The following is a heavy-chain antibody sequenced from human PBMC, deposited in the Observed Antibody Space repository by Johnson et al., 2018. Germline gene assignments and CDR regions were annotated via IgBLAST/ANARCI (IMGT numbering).Heavy chain of an antibody. V-gene: IGHV1-69*12. CDR3: TTVVHDYGDYGYYGMDV. D-gene: IGHD4-17*01. J-gene: IGHJ6*02. Sequence: QVRLVQSGAAVKKPGSSVKVSFKASGGTFSSYAISWVRQAPGQGLEWMGGIITIFVTAKYAQQFQGRVRITADEATSTAYMARSSLRSEDTAVYYCTTVVHDYGDYGYYGMDVWGQGTTVTVSS. CDR2: IITIFVTA. CDR1: GGTFSSYA.